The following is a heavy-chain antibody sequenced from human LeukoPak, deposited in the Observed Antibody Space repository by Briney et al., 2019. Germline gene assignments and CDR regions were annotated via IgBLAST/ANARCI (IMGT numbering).Heavy chain of an antibody. J-gene: IGHJ6*03. V-gene: IGHV4-4*07. CDR2: IYPTGNT. CDR1: GGAIISYY. Sequence: SETLSLTCSVAGGAIISYYWSWIRQPAGKGPEWIGRIYPTGNTDYNPSLKARVTMSTDLSKKQFSLRLRSVTAADTAVYYCARLKFYDSTGYSPGYYMDVWGKGTAVTVSS. D-gene: IGHD3-22*01. CDR3: ARLKFYDSTGYSPGYYMDV.